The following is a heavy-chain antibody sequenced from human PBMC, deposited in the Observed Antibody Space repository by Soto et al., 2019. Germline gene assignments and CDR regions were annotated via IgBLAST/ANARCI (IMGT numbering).Heavy chain of an antibody. V-gene: IGHV4-31*03. CDR2: IYYTGTT. J-gene: IGHJ4*02. Sequence: SETLSLTCTVSGGSINSGDYYWSWIRQHPGKGLEWIGHIYYTGTTYSSPSLTSRVAMSVDTSKNQFSLKLSSVTAADAAMYYCARDRRYDNPGYYPYYYDFWGQGTLVTVSS. CDR3: ARDRRYDNPGYYPYYYDF. CDR1: GGSINSGDYY. D-gene: IGHD3-22*01.